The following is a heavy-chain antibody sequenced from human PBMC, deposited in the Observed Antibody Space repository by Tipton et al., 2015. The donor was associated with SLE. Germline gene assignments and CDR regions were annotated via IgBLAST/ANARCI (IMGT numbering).Heavy chain of an antibody. CDR3: ARDLGAGWGGHWYFDL. J-gene: IGHJ2*01. CDR2: IFTIGTT. CDR1: GGSIRSGSYY. V-gene: IGHV4-61*02. D-gene: IGHD3-16*01. Sequence: TLSLTCTVSGGSIRSGSYYWTWIRQPAGTGLEWIGRIFTIGTTSYNPSLKSRVTIPVDTSKNQISLKLSSVTTADTAVYYCARDLGAGWGGHWYFDLWGRGTLLTVSS.